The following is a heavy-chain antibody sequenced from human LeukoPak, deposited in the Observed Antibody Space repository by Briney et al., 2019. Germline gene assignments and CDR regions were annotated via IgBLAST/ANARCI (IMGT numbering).Heavy chain of an antibody. CDR3: ARYTTGAFDY. CDR2: IDPSDSYT. J-gene: IGHJ4*02. D-gene: IGHD1-1*01. CDR1: GYSFTSYW. Sequence: GESLKISCKGSGYSFTSYWITRVRQMPGKGLEWMGRIDPSDSYTNYSPSFQGHVTISADKSISTAYLQWSSLKASDTAMYYCARYTTGAFDYWGQGTLVTVSS. V-gene: IGHV5-10-1*01.